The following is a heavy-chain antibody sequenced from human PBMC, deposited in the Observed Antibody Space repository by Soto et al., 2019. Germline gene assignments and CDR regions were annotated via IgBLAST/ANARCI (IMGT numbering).Heavy chain of an antibody. CDR1: GGSISSYY. D-gene: IGHD2-2*01. Sequence: SETLSLTCTVSGGSISSYYWSWIRQPPGKGLEWIGYIYYSGSTNYNPSLKSRVTISVDTSKNQFSLKLSSVTAADTAVYYCASYAGYCSSTSCLHAFDIWGQGTMVTVSS. V-gene: IGHV4-59*01. CDR3: ASYAGYCSSTSCLHAFDI. CDR2: IYYSGST. J-gene: IGHJ3*02.